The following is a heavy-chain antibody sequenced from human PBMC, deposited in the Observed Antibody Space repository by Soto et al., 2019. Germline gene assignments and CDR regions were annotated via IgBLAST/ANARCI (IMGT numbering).Heavy chain of an antibody. D-gene: IGHD5-12*01. V-gene: IGHV3-33*01. Sequence: PGGSLRLSCAASGFTFSSYCMHWVRQAPGKGLEWVAVIWYDGSNKYYADSVKGRFTISRDNSKNTLYLQMNSLRAEDTAVYYCARDTAGYSGYDSHFDYWGQGTLVTVSS. CDR3: ARDTAGYSGYDSHFDY. J-gene: IGHJ4*02. CDR1: GFTFSSYC. CDR2: IWYDGSNK.